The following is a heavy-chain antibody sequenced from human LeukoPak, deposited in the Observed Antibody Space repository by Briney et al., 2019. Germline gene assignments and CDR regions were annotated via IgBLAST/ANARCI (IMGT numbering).Heavy chain of an antibody. D-gene: IGHD3-16*01. Sequence: PGGSLRLSCAASGFTFSSYWMHWVRQAPGKGLVCVSRINSDGSSTSYADSVKGRFTISRDNAKNTLYLQMNSLRAEDTAVYYCAREFYADYWGQGTLVTVSS. V-gene: IGHV3-74*01. CDR1: GFTFSSYW. J-gene: IGHJ4*02. CDR3: AREFYADY. CDR2: INSDGSST.